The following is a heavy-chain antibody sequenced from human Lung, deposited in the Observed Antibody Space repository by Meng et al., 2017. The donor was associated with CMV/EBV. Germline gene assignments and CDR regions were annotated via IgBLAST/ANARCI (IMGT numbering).Heavy chain of an antibody. CDR3: ARHNYLWGSYPLDY. V-gene: IGHV3-21*01. CDR2: ISTRSSYI. Sequence: GGSLRLXCAASGFTFSSDTMNWVRKAPGKGLEWVSSISTRSSYIYYADSVKGRFTVSRDNAKNSLYLQMNSLRAEDTAVYYCARHNYLWGSYPLDYWGEKTXVTVSS. D-gene: IGHD3-16*01. J-gene: IGHJ4*02. CDR1: GFTFSSDT.